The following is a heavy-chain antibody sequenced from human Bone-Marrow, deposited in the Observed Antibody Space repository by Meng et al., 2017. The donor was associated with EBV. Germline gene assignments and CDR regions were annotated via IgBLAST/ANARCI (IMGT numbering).Heavy chain of an antibody. J-gene: IGHJ3*01. D-gene: IGHD1-1*01. Sequence: HVTLLEFGSAGKKPGASVTVSCKTSCYITLADGFSWVRQAPGQGFEWMGWIYVYSGETVYAQKFQDRVIMTIDTSTNTGYMELRTLRSDDTAVYYCARRGPQLLDLWGQGTVVTVSS. CDR1: CYITLADG. CDR3: ARRGPQLLDL. CDR2: IYVYSGET. V-gene: IGHV1-18*01.